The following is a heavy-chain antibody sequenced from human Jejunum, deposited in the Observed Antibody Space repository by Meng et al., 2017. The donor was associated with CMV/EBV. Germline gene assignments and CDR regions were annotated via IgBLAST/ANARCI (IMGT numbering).Heavy chain of an antibody. CDR2: IWYDGNKK. Sequence: TFSNYGIHWGRQAPGKGLEWVAVIWYDGNKKFYADSVKGRFTISRDNSKNTVYLQMNSLRGEDTAVYYCAKDYTHFCTSTTCYPPEHWGQGTLVTVSS. CDR3: AKDYTHFCTSTTCYPPEH. D-gene: IGHD2-2*01. V-gene: IGHV3-33*06. CDR1: TFSNYG. J-gene: IGHJ1*01.